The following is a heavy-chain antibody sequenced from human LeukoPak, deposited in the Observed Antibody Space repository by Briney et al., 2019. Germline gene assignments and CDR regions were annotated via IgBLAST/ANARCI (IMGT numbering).Heavy chain of an antibody. CDR3: ARLGGPRKLELLLSKPLDY. Sequence: GESLKISCKGSGYSFTSYWIGWVRQMPGKGLEWMGIIYPGDSDTRYSPSFQGQVTISADKSISTAYLQWSSLKASDTAMYYCARLGGPRKLELLLSKPLDYWGQGTLVTVSS. J-gene: IGHJ4*02. CDR2: IYPGDSDT. CDR1: GYSFTSYW. D-gene: IGHD1-7*01. V-gene: IGHV5-51*01.